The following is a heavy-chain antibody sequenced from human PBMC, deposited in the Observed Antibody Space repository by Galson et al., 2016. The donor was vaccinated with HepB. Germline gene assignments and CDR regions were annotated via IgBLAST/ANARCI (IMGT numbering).Heavy chain of an antibody. CDR3: KRDYDSSGYYLAPIDF. J-gene: IGHJ4*02. V-gene: IGHV3-49*04. Sequence: SLRLSCAASGFPFGDNAMTWVRQAPGKGLEWVGFIRSKTYGGTTEYAASVKGRFTISRDDFKNIAYLQMSSLKTEDTAVYYCKRDYDSSGYYLAPIDFWGQGTLVTVSS. CDR1: GFPFGDNA. CDR2: IRSKTYGGTT. D-gene: IGHD3-22*01.